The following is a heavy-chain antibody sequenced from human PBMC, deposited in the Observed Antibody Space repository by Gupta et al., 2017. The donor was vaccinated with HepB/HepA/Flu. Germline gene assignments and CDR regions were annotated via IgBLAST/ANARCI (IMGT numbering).Heavy chain of an antibody. CDR3: AKDLGTSGQPNWFAP. CDR2: ISGSGGRT. D-gene: IGHD2-2*01. V-gene: IGHV3-23*01. Sequence: EVQVLESGGGLVQPGGSLRLSCAASGFTFSSYAMSWVRQARGKGVEWVSAISGSGGRTLYADSGKGRFTISRDNAKNTLYIQMNRMRADATAVYYCAKDLGTSGQPNWFAPGGQGTMVTVYS. CDR1: GFTFSSYA. J-gene: IGHJ5*02.